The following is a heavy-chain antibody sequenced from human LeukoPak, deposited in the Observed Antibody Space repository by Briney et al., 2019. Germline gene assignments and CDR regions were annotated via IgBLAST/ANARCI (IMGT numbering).Heavy chain of an antibody. J-gene: IGHJ4*02. Sequence: SGGSLRLSCAASGFTFSSYGMHWVRQAPGKGLEWVAVIWYDGSNKYYADSVKGRFTISRDNSKNTLYLQMSSLRAEDTAVYYCARDNDVGYFDYWGQGTLVTVSS. V-gene: IGHV3-33*01. D-gene: IGHD1-1*01. CDR3: ARDNDVGYFDY. CDR2: IWYDGSNK. CDR1: GFTFSSYG.